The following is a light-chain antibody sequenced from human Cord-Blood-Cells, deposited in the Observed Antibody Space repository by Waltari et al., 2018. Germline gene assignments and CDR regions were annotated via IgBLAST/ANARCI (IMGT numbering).Light chain of an antibody. CDR2: VAS. V-gene: IGKV1-16*02. CDR3: QQYKSYPYT. Sequence: IRMTQSPSSLSASVGDRVTITCRARQGISKYLAWFQQKPGKAPKSLLYVASSLQSGFPAKFSGSRSGTYFTLTISSLQPEYFATYYCQQYKSYPYTFGQGTKLEIK. J-gene: IGKJ2*01. CDR1: QGISKY.